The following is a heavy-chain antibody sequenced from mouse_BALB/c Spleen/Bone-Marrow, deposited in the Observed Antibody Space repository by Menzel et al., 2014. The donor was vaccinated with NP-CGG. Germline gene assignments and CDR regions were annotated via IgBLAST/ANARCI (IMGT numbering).Heavy chain of an antibody. Sequence: EVKVEESGGGLMKPGGSLKLSCAASGFTFSDYHMYWVRQTPEKRLEWVATISDGGTYSYYADSVKGRFTISRDNAKSNLYLQMNSLKSEDTAMYYCARDMGDYWGQGTTLTVSS. V-gene: IGHV5-4*02. CDR2: ISDGGTYS. CDR1: GFTFSDYH. J-gene: IGHJ2*01. CDR3: ARDMGDY. D-gene: IGHD1-1*02.